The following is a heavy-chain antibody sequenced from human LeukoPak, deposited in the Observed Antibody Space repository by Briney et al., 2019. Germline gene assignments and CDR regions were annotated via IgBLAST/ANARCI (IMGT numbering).Heavy chain of an antibody. CDR3: ARDRDCGDGGCYPHFDY. CDR2: IRQDGSDR. J-gene: IGHJ4*02. V-gene: IGHV3-7*01. Sequence: GGSLRLSCVASGFTLSSNWMSWVRQSPGRGLEWVANIRQDGSDRYYMDSVRGRLTISRDNAKNSLSLQMNSLRVEDTAVYYCARDRDCGDGGCYPHFDYWGQGVQVTVSS. D-gene: IGHD2-15*01. CDR1: GFTLSSNW.